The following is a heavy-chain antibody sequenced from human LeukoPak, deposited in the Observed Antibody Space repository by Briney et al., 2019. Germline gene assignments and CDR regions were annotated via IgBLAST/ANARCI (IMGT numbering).Heavy chain of an antibody. J-gene: IGHJ4*02. CDR2: ISSSSSYI. Sequence: GGSLRLSCAASGFTFSSYSMNWVRQAPGKGLEWASSISSSSSYIYYADSVKGRFTISRDNAKNSLHLQMNSLRAEDTAVYYCATHRKRGGDYWGQGTLVTVSS. CDR1: GFTFSSYS. D-gene: IGHD2-15*01. CDR3: ATHRKRGGDY. V-gene: IGHV3-21*01.